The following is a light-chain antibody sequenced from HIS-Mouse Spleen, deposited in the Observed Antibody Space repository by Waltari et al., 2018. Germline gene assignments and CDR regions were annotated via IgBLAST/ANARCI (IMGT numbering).Light chain of an antibody. V-gene: IGLV2-8*01. Sequence: QTALTHPPSASGSPGQSGTLSCTGTSSDVGGYNDVSWYQQHPGKAPKLMIYEVSKRPSGVPDRFSGSKSGNTASLTVSGLQAEDEADYYCSSYAGSNNYVFGTGTKVTVL. CDR2: EVS. CDR3: SSYAGSNNYV. CDR1: SSDVGGYND. J-gene: IGLJ1*01.